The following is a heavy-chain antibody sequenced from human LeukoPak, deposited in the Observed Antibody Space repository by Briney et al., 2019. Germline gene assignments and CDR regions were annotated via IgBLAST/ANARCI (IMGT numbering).Heavy chain of an antibody. D-gene: IGHD3-16*01. CDR2: IYNSGRT. J-gene: IGHJ4*02. CDR3: ARGRNDYVPATMPRYYLDY. Sequence: SETLSLTCTVSGGSISSGGYYWSWIRQHPGKGLEWIGYIYNSGRTYYNPSLKSRVTISVDTSKKRFSLKLNSVTAADTAVYYCARGRNDYVPATMPRYYLDYWGQGTLVTVSS. V-gene: IGHV4-31*03. CDR1: GGSISSGGYY.